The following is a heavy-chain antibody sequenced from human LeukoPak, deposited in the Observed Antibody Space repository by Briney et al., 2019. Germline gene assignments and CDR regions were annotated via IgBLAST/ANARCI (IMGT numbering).Heavy chain of an antibody. D-gene: IGHD6-13*01. Sequence: ASVKVSCKASGYTFTSYGISWVRQAPGQGLEWMGIINPSGGSTSYAQKFQGRVTMTRDMSTSTVYMELSSLRSEDTAVYYCARAAAGYYYYMDVWGKGTTVTVSS. V-gene: IGHV1-46*01. CDR3: ARAAAGYYYYMDV. CDR2: INPSGGST. CDR1: GYTFTSYG. J-gene: IGHJ6*03.